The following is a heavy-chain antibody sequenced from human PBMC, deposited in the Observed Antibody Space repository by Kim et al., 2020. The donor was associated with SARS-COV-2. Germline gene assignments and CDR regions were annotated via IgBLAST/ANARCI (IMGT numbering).Heavy chain of an antibody. CDR2: IGTAGDT. D-gene: IGHD4-17*01. V-gene: IGHV3-13*01. CDR3: ARGSGLGYGESFDY. CDR1: GFTFSSYD. Sequence: GGSLRLSCAASGFTFSSYDMHWVRQATGKGLEWVSAIGTAGDTYYPGSVKGRFTISRENAKNSLYLQMNSLRAGDTAVYYCARGSGLGYGESFDYWGQGTLVTVSS. J-gene: IGHJ4*02.